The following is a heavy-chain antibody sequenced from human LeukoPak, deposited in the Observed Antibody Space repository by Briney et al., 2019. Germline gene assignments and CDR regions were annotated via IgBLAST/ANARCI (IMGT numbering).Heavy chain of an antibody. Sequence: GGSLRLSCAASGFTFSSYNMNWVRQAPGKGLEWVSYISSSGTTIYYADSVKGRLTISRDNAKNSLNLQMNSLRAEDTAVYYCAREFNQLLSLDYWGQGTLVTVSS. CDR2: ISSSGTTI. CDR3: AREFNQLLSLDY. J-gene: IGHJ4*02. D-gene: IGHD2-2*01. CDR1: GFTFSSYN. V-gene: IGHV3-48*01.